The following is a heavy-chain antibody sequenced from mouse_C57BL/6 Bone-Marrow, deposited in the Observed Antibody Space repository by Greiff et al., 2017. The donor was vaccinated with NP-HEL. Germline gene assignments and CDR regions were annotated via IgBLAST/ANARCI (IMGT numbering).Heavy chain of an antibody. D-gene: IGHD2-5*01. Sequence: QVQLQQPGTELVKPGASVKLSCKASGYTFTSYWMHWVKQRPGQGLEWIGNINPSNGGTNYNEKFKSKATLTVDKSSSTAYMQLSSLTSEDSAVYYGARGGAYYSNCDAMDYWGQGTSVTVSS. CDR2: INPSNGGT. J-gene: IGHJ4*01. V-gene: IGHV1-53*01. CDR3: ARGGAYYSNCDAMDY. CDR1: GYTFTSYW.